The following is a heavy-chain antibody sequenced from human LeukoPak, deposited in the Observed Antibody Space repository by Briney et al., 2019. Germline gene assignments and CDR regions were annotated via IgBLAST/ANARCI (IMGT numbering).Heavy chain of an antibody. CDR2: IWYDGNNK. J-gene: IGHJ4*02. Sequence: PGGSLRLSCAASGFTFNSYGIHWVRQAPGKGLEWVAVIWYDGNNKYYADSVKGRFTISRDNSKNTLYLQMNSLRAEDSAVYYCAKNSGYAYFDYWGQGTLVTVSS. D-gene: IGHD5-12*01. V-gene: IGHV3-33*06. CDR1: GFTFNSYG. CDR3: AKNSGYAYFDY.